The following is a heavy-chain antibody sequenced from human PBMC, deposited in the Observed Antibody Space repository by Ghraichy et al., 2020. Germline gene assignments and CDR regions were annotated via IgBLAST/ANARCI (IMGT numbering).Heavy chain of an antibody. CDR1: GGSISSYY. CDR2: IYTSGST. CDR3: ARQQSLGATIKIWYFDL. Sequence: SETLSLTCTVSGGSISSYYWSWIRQPPGKGLEWIGYIYTSGSTNYNPSLKSRVTISVDTSKNQFSLKLSSVTAADTAVYYCARQQSLGATIKIWYFDLWGRGTLVTVSS. J-gene: IGHJ2*01. D-gene: IGHD5-12*01. V-gene: IGHV4-4*09.